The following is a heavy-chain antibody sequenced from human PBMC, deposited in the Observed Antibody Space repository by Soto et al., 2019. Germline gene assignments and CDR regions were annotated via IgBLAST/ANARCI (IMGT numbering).Heavy chain of an antibody. J-gene: IGHJ6*03. V-gene: IGHV1-8*01. D-gene: IGHD3-3*01. CDR1: GYTFTSYD. CDR3: ARGGTRGRFLEWLLDYYYMDV. CDR2: MNPNSGNT. Sequence: ASVKVSCKASGYTFTSYDINWVRQATGQGLEWMGWMNPNSGNTGYAQKFQGRVTMTRNTSISTAYMELSSLRSEDTAVYYCARGGTRGRFLEWLLDYYYMDVWGKGTTVTVSS.